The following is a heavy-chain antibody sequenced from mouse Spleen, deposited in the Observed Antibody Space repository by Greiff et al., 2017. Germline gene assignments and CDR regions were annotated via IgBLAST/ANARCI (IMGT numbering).Heavy chain of an antibody. CDR1: GFTFSSYA. D-gene: IGHD3-2*02. Sequence: EVQLVESGGGLVKPGGSLKLSCAASGFTFSSYAMSWVRQTPEKRLEWVATISDGGSYTYYPDNVKGRFTISRDNAKNNLYLQMSHLKSEDTAMYYCARRLPSFDYWGQGTTLTVSS. V-gene: IGHV5-4*01. CDR2: ISDGGSYT. J-gene: IGHJ2*01. CDR3: ARRLPSFDY.